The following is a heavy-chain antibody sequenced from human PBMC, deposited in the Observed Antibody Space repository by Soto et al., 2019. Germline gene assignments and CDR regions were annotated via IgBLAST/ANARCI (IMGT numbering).Heavy chain of an antibody. CDR1: GFTFSSYS. CDR3: ARDGVVATSGGFDY. CDR2: ISSSSSYI. V-gene: IGHV3-21*01. J-gene: IGHJ4*02. Sequence: EVQLVESGGGLVKPGGSLRLSCAASGFTFSSYSMNWVRQAPGKGLEWVSSISSSSSYIYYADSVKGRFTISRDNAKNSLYLQMNSLRAEDTAVYYCARDGVVATSGGFDYWGQGTLVTVS. D-gene: IGHD5-12*01.